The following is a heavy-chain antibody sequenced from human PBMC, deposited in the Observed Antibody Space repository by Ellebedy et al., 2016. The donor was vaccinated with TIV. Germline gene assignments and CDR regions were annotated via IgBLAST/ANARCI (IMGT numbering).Heavy chain of an antibody. CDR1: GFTFSRYG. CDR2: IWHDGSNK. V-gene: IGHV3-33*01. D-gene: IGHD1-14*01. Sequence: GGSLRLSXAASGFTFSRYGMHWVRQAPGKGLEWVAVIWHDGSNKFHADSVKGRFTISRDNAKNTLYLQMNSLTVEDTALYYCATGYIDAYEYWGQGSLVTVSS. CDR3: ATGYIDAYEY. J-gene: IGHJ4*02.